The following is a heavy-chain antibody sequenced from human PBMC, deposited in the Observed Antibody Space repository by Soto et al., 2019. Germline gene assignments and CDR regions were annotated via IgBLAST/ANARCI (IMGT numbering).Heavy chain of an antibody. CDR2: ISAYNGNT. Sequence: QVQLVQSGAEVKKPGASVKVSCKASGYTFTSYGISWVRQAPGQGLEWMGWISAYNGNTNYAQKPKGKLTITTDTATSTAYMELRSLRSDDTAVYYCARDLVDPFWSGIPRLPDWGQGTLVTVSS. CDR1: GYTFTSYG. V-gene: IGHV1-18*01. CDR3: ARDLVDPFWSGIPRLPD. D-gene: IGHD3-3*01. J-gene: IGHJ4*02.